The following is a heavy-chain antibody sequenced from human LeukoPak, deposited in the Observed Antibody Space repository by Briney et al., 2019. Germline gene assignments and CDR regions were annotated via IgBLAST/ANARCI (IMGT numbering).Heavy chain of an antibody. Sequence: PSETLSLTCTVSGGSISSSSYYWGWIRQPPGKGLEWIGSIYYSGSTYYNPSLKSRVTISVDKSKNQFSLKLSSVTAADTAVYYCARDLPLGVGTFDIWGQGTMVTVSS. D-gene: IGHD3-16*01. CDR2: IYYSGST. J-gene: IGHJ3*02. V-gene: IGHV4-39*07. CDR1: GGSISSSSYY. CDR3: ARDLPLGVGTFDI.